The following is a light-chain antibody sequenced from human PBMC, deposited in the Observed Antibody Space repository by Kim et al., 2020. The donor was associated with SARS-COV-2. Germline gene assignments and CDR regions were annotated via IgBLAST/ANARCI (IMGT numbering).Light chain of an antibody. CDR1: QSVSSY. V-gene: IGKV3-11*01. CDR3: QQRSNWPLT. CDR2: DAS. J-gene: IGKJ4*01. Sequence: SLSPGERPTLSCRASQSVSSYLAWYQQKPGQAPRLLIYDASNRATGIPARFSGSGSGTDFTLTISSLEPEDFAVYYCQQRSNWPLTFGGGTKLEIK.